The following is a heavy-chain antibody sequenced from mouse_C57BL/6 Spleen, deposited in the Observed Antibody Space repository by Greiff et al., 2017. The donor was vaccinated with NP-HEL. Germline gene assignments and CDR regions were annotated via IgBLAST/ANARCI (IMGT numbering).Heavy chain of an antibody. V-gene: IGHV1-26*01. CDR1: GYTFTDYY. D-gene: IGHD2-1*01. CDR2: INPNNGGT. Sequence: EVQLQQSGPELVKPGASVKISCKASGYTFTDYYMNWVKQSHGKSLEWIGDINPNNGGTSYNQKFKGKATLTVDKSSSTAYMELRSLTSEDSAVYFCASPIYYVNPYFDVWGTGTTVTVSS. J-gene: IGHJ1*03. CDR3: ASPIYYVNPYFDV.